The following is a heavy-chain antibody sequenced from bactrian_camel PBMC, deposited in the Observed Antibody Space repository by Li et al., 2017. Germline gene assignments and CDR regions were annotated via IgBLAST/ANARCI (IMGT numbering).Heavy chain of an antibody. D-gene: IGHD3*01. Sequence: HVQLVESGGGSVQAGGSLSLSCAGSGFTHSVCTMGWYRQTPGKERVVVSTILSDGTTYYADSVKGRFTISQDSARDTVYLQMNSLKTEGTAVYYCAAEPRGSAYWGQGTQVTVS. CDR1: GFTHSVCT. V-gene: IGHV3S55*01. J-gene: IGHJ4*01. CDR2: ILSDGTT. CDR3: AAEPRGSAY.